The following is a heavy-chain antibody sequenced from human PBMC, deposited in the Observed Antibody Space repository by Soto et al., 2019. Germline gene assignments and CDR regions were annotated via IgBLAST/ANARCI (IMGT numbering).Heavy chain of an antibody. CDR1: GFTFSSYA. D-gene: IGHD2-2*01. Sequence: LRLSCAASGFTFSSYAMHWVRQAPGKGLEWVAVISYDGSNKYYADSVKGRFTISRDNSKNTLYLQMNSLRAEDTAVYYCARDGCSSTSCSHYYGMDVWGQGTTVTVSS. J-gene: IGHJ6*02. V-gene: IGHV3-30-3*01. CDR3: ARDGCSSTSCSHYYGMDV. CDR2: ISYDGSNK.